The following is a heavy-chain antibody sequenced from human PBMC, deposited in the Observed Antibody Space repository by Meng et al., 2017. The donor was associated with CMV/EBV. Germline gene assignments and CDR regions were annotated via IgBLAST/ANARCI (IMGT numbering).Heavy chain of an antibody. CDR1: GGSFSGYY. J-gene: IGHJ5*02. D-gene: IGHD6-13*01. Sequence: GSLRLSCAVYGGSFSGYYWSWIRQPPGKGPEWIGEINHSGSTNYNPSLKSRVTISVDTSKNQFSLKLSSVTAADTAVYYCARGIAAAGEHHGPWGQGTLVTVSS. CDR2: INHSGST. V-gene: IGHV4-34*01. CDR3: ARGIAAAGEHHGP.